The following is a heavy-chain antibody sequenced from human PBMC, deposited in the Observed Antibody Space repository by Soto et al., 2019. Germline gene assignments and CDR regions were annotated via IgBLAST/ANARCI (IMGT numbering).Heavy chain of an antibody. D-gene: IGHD3-3*01. J-gene: IGHJ4*02. CDR1: GFTFTSYW. CDR2: IKQDGSSK. Sequence: EVQLVESGGGLVQPGGSLRLSCAASGFTFTSYWMSWVRQAPGKGLEWVANIKQDGSSKYYGDSVKGRFTVSRDNAKSSIYLQMDRLREDDTAVYRCERLRFILLERDFDFWGQGILVTVSS. CDR3: ERLRFILLERDFDF. V-gene: IGHV3-7*05.